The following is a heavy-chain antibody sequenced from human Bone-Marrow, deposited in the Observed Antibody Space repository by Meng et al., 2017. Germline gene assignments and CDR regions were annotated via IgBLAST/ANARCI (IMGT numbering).Heavy chain of an antibody. CDR3: ARGGPSSSWYPTRYYYGMDV. V-gene: IGHV1-69*05. Sequence: SVKVSCKASGYTFTSYAMHWVRQAPGQGLEWMGGIIPIFGTANYAQKFQGRVTITTDESTSTAYMELSSLRSEDTAVYYCARGGPSSSWYPTRYYYGMDVWGQGTTVTVSS. J-gene: IGHJ6*02. CDR2: IIPIFGTA. D-gene: IGHD6-13*01. CDR1: GYTFTSYA.